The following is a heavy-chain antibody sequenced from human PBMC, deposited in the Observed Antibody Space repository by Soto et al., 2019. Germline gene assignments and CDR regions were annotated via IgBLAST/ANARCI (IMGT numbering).Heavy chain of an antibody. CDR3: ARDTTAAGTFDY. CDR1: GFTFSSYG. CDR2: IWYDGSNK. V-gene: IGHV3-33*01. J-gene: IGHJ4*02. D-gene: IGHD6-13*01. Sequence: QVQLVESGGGVVQPGRSLRLSCAASGFTFSSYGMHWVRQAPGKGLEWVAVIWYDGSNKYYADSVKGRFTISRDNSKNTLYLQMNSVRAEDTAVYYCARDTTAAGTFDYWGQGTLVTVSS.